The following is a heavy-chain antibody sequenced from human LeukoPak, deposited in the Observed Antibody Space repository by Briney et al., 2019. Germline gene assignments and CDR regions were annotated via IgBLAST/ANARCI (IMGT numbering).Heavy chain of an antibody. V-gene: IGHV1-18*01. Sequence: EASVKVSCKASGYTFTSYGISWLRQAPGLGLDWMGWISAYNGNTNYAQKLQGRVTMTTDTSTSTAYMELRSLRSDDTAVYYCARETMVRNYGLYGMDVWGQGTTVTVSS. CDR1: GYTFTSYG. CDR2: ISAYNGNT. J-gene: IGHJ6*02. CDR3: ARETMVRNYGLYGMDV. D-gene: IGHD3-10*01.